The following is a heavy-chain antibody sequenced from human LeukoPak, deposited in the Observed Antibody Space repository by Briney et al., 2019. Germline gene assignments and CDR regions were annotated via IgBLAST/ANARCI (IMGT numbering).Heavy chain of an antibody. D-gene: IGHD3-3*01. V-gene: IGHV1-2*02. J-gene: IGHJ4*02. CDR3: ASVTHSDFSPVDY. CDR1: GYTFTAHY. CDR2: IYPNTGGT. Sequence: ASVKVSCKASGYTFTAHYMHWVRQAPGQGLEWMGWIYPNTGGTNYAQKFQGRVTMTRDTSISTAYMELSRLTSDDTAVYFCASVTHSDFSPVDYWGQGTLVTVSS.